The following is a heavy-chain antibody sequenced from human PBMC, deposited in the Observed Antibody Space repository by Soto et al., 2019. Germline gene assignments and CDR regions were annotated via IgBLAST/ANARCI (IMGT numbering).Heavy chain of an antibody. V-gene: IGHV3-23*01. CDR2: ISGSGGST. CDR3: AKDLRGYYDSSGSPNYYYYYGMDV. D-gene: IGHD3-22*01. J-gene: IGHJ6*02. CDR1: GFTFSSYA. Sequence: PXGSLRLSCAAAGFTFSSYAMSWVRQAPGRGLDWVSAISGSGGSTYYADSVKGRFTISRDNSKNTLYLQMNSLRAEDTAVYYCAKDLRGYYDSSGSPNYYYYYGMDVWGQGTTVTVSS.